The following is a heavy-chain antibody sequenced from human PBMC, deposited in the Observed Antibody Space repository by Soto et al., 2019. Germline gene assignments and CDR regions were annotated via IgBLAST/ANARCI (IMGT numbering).Heavy chain of an antibody. CDR1: GDSVSSGSHY. CDR2: IFYSGST. Sequence: QVQLQESGPGLVKPSETLSLTCTVSGDSVSSGSHYWSWIRQPPGKGLECIGYIFYSGSTNYNPSLQSRVTISVDTSKNQFSLKLSSVTAADTAVYYCARGPSLSGDYVWDYWGQGTLVTVSS. J-gene: IGHJ4*02. D-gene: IGHD4-17*01. V-gene: IGHV4-61*01. CDR3: ARGPSLSGDYVWDY.